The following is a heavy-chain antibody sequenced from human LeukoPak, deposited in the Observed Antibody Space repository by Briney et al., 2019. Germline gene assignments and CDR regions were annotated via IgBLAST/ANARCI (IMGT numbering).Heavy chain of an antibody. CDR1: GFTFSDYY. J-gene: IGHJ4*02. D-gene: IGHD5-24*01. CDR2: ISSSGSTI. CDR3: ARARDGYNPLFDY. Sequence: TGGSLRLSCAASGFTFSDYYMSWIRQAPGKGLEWVSYISSSGSTIYYADSVKGRFTISRDNAKNSLYLQMNSLRAEDTAVYYCARARDGYNPLFDYWGQGTLVTVSS. V-gene: IGHV3-11*01.